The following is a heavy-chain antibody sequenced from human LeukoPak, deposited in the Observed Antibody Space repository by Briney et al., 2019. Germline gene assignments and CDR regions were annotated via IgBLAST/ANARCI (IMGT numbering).Heavy chain of an antibody. J-gene: IGHJ4*02. D-gene: IGHD3-22*01. Sequence: ASVKVSCKASGYTFTGYYMHWVRQAPGQGLEWMGWINPNSGGTNYAQKFQGRVTMTRDTSISTAYMELRSPRSDDTAVYYCARTQSRIDSSGYYYEISYFDYWGQGTLVTVSS. CDR3: ARTQSRIDSSGYYYEISYFDY. V-gene: IGHV1-2*02. CDR1: GYTFTGYY. CDR2: INPNSGGT.